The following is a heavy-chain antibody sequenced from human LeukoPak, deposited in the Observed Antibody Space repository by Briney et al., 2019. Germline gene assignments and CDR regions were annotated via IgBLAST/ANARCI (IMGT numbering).Heavy chain of an antibody. Sequence: PGGSLRLSCAASQLTFSSARMTWVRQIPGKGLEWVGHIKSRTDGGTTDYAAPVKGRFTVSRDDSKNTVYLQMNSLKTEDSAVYFCATEFYSNGYNYWGRGTLVTVSS. V-gene: IGHV3-15*01. CDR3: ATEFYSNGYNY. CDR2: IKSRTDGGTT. CDR1: QLTFSSAR. D-gene: IGHD5-24*01. J-gene: IGHJ4*02.